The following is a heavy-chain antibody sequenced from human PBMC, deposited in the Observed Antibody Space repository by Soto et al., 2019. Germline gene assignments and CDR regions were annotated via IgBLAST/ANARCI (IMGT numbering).Heavy chain of an antibody. CDR2: IKSKTDGGTT. V-gene: IGHV3-15*01. J-gene: IGHJ6*03. CDR1: GFTFSNAW. D-gene: IGHD3-10*01. CDR3: TTDFTMVREAKYYYYYYMDV. Sequence: EVQLVESGGGLVKPGGSLRLSCAASGFTFSNAWMSWVRQAPGKGLEWVGRIKSKTDGGTTDYAAPVKGRFTISRDDSKNTLYLQMNSLKTEDTAVYYCTTDFTMVREAKYYYYYYMDVWGKGTTVTVSS.